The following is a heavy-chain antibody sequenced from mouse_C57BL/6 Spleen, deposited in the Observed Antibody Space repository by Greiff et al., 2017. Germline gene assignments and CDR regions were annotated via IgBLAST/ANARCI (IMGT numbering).Heavy chain of an antibody. Sequence: EVQLQQSGPELVKPGASVKISCKASGYTFTDYYMNWVKQSHGKSLEWIGDINPNNGGTSYNQKFKGKATLTVAKSSSTAYMELRSLTSEDSAVYYCARVYYYGSPAWFAYWGQGTLVTVSA. J-gene: IGHJ3*01. CDR2: INPNNGGT. V-gene: IGHV1-26*01. D-gene: IGHD1-1*01. CDR3: ARVYYYGSPAWFAY. CDR1: GYTFTDYY.